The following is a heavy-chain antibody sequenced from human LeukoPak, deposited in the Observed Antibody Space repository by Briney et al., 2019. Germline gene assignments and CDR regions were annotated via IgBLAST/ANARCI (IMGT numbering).Heavy chain of an antibody. CDR1: GFTFSSYA. CDR2: ISSSGGST. V-gene: IGHV3-23*01. J-gene: IGHJ4*02. Sequence: GGSLRLSRAASGFTFSSYAMTWVRQAPGKGLEWVSAISSSGGSTYYPDSVKGRFTISRDNSKNTLFLQMNSLRAEDTAVYYCAKATTRDSSNTFDHWGQGILVTVSS. CDR3: AKATTRDSSNTFDH. D-gene: IGHD3-22*01.